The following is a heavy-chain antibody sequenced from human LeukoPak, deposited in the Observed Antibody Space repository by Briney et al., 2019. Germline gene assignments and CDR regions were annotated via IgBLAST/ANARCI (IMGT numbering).Heavy chain of an antibody. J-gene: IGHJ5*02. CDR1: GFTFSSYE. D-gene: IGHD2-2*01. V-gene: IGHV3-48*03. CDR2: SSSSGSTM. CDR3: AREVDAAAAYNWFDP. Sequence: GGSLRLSCAASGFTFSSYEMNWVRQAPGKGLEWVSYSSSSGSTMYYADSVKGRFTISRDNAKDSLYLQMNSLRAEDTAVYYCAREVDAAAAYNWFDPWGRGTLVTVSS.